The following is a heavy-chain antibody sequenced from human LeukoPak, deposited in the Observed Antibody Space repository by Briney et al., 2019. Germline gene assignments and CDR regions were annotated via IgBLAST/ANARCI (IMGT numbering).Heavy chain of an antibody. Sequence: GGSLRLSCAASGFTFSTYAMHWVRQAPGKGLEWVAIISYDGTKQYYADSVKGRFTISRDNSKNTLYLQMDSLRPEDAAVYFCVRDSNQQWMVSYYFDYWGQGSLVTVSS. D-gene: IGHD6-19*01. CDR2: ISYDGTKQ. CDR1: GFTFSTYA. V-gene: IGHV3-30-3*01. CDR3: VRDSNQQWMVSYYFDY. J-gene: IGHJ4*02.